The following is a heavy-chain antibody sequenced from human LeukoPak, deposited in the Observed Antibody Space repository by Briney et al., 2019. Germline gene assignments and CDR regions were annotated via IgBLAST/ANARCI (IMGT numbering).Heavy chain of an antibody. D-gene: IGHD6-19*01. Sequence: GGSLRLSCVAFGFTFSHSWMTWVRQAPGKGLEWVGHIKEDGSSQNYADSVKGRFTISRDNAKSSLHLQMNGLRAEDTAMYYCVKDSGWFHFDSWGQGTLVTVSS. CDR2: IKEDGSSQ. CDR3: VKDSGWFHFDS. V-gene: IGHV3-7*03. CDR1: GFTFSHSW. J-gene: IGHJ4*02.